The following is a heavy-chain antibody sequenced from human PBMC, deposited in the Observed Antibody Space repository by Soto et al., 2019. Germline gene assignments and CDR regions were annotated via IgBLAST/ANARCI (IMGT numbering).Heavy chain of an antibody. CDR1: GFTFSSYA. J-gene: IGHJ4*02. Sequence: GGSLRLSCAASGFTFSSYAMNWVRQAPGKGLEWVSAISGSGTSTYYADSVEGRFIISRDNSKNTLYLQMTSLRAEDTTVYYCAKDVSYGDPFVYWGQGTLVTVSS. CDR2: ISGSGTST. V-gene: IGHV3-23*01. CDR3: AKDVSYGDPFVY. D-gene: IGHD4-17*01.